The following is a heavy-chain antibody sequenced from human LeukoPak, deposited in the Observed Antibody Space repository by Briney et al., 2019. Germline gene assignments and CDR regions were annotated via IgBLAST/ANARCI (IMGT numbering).Heavy chain of an antibody. Sequence: PGGSLRLSCAAPGFTFSSYGMHWVRQAPGKGLEWVAVISYDGSNKYYADSVKGRFTISRDNSKNTLYLQMNSLRAEDTAVYYCAKGLDCSSTSCLNSYWGQGTLVTVSS. CDR3: AKGLDCSSTSCLNSY. CDR2: ISYDGSNK. CDR1: GFTFSSYG. V-gene: IGHV3-30*18. D-gene: IGHD2-2*01. J-gene: IGHJ4*02.